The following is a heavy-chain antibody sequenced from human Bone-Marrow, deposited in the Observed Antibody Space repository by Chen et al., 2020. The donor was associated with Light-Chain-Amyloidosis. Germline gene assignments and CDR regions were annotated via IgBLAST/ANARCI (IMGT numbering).Heavy chain of an antibody. CDR2: IYPDDSDA. V-gene: IGHV5-51*01. D-gene: IGHD5-12*01. J-gene: IGHJ4*02. CDR3: ARRRDGYNFDY. CDR1: GYTFPNYW. Sequence: EVQLEQSGPEVKKPGESLKISCKGPGYTFPNYWLGWVRQMPGKGLEWMGVIYPDDSDARYSPSFEGQVTISADKSITTAYLQWRSLKASDTAMYYCARRRDGYNFDYWGQGTLVTVSS.